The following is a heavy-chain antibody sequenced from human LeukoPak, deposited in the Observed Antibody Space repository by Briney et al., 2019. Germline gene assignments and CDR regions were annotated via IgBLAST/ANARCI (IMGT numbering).Heavy chain of an antibody. V-gene: IGHV4-4*09. CDR1: GVAISSYS. J-gene: IGHJ3*02. CDR3: ARPYSSGWSGAFDI. Sequence: PSETLSLTRAVSGVAISSYSRSWIRQTPGKGLEWIGNSYSSRNTHYNPSLKSRVDISVDTSKNQFSLKLNCVPAADTAVYYCARPYSSGWSGAFDIWGQGTMVTVSS. CDR2: SYSSRNT. D-gene: IGHD6-19*01.